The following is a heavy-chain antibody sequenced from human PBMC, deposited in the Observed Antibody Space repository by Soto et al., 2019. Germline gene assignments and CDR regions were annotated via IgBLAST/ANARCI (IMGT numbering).Heavy chain of an antibody. CDR1: GYTFTNYG. CDR2: INPSGGST. J-gene: IGHJ1*01. Sequence: ASVKVSCKASGYTFTNYGISWVRQAPGQGLEWMGIINPSGGSTSYAQKFQGRVTMTRDTSTSTVYMELSSLRSEDTAVYYCVGLAEYFQHWGQGTLVNVSS. V-gene: IGHV1-46*01. CDR3: VGLAEYFQH.